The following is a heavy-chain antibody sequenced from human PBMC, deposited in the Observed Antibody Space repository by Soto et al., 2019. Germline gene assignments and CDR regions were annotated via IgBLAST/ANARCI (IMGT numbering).Heavy chain of an antibody. D-gene: IGHD5-12*01. Sequence: QVQLVQSGAEVKKPGSSVKVSCKASGGTFSSYAISWVRQAPGQGLEWMGGIIPIFGTANYAQKFQGRVTITADESTSTAYMELSSLRSEDTAVYYGARRIVATPPGGYYYYGMDVWGQGTTVTVSS. CDR1: GGTFSSYA. V-gene: IGHV1-69*12. CDR3: ARRIVATPPGGYYYYGMDV. CDR2: IIPIFGTA. J-gene: IGHJ6*02.